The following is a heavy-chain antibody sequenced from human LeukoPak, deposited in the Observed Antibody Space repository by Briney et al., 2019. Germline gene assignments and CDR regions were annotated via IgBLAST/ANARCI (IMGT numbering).Heavy chain of an antibody. CDR3: ARAEGDSFDY. J-gene: IGHJ4*02. V-gene: IGHV1-2*02. Sequence: GASVNVSCTASGYTFTGYDMHWGRQAPGQGLEWMGWINPNSGGTNYAQKFQGRVTMTRDTSISTAYMELSRLRSDDTAVYYCARAEGDSFDYWGQGTLVTVSS. D-gene: IGHD2-21*02. CDR2: INPNSGGT. CDR1: GYTFTGYD.